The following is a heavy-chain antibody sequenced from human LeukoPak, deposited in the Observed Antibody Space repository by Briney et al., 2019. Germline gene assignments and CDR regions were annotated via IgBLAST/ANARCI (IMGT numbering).Heavy chain of an antibody. CDR2: IIPIFGTA. Sequence: ASVKVSCKASGGTFSSYAISWVRQAPGQGLEWMGGIIPIFGTANYAQKFQGRVTITADESTSTAYMELSSLRSEDTAVYYCARDHESYNWFDPWGQGTLVTVSS. J-gene: IGHJ5*02. CDR3: ARDHESYNWFDP. V-gene: IGHV1-69*13. CDR1: GGTFSSYA.